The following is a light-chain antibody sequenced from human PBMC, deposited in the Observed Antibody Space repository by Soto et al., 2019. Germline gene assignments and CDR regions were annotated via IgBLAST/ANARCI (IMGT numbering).Light chain of an antibody. CDR2: GAS. CDR3: KQYNNWPPGT. V-gene: IGKV3-15*01. Sequence: EIVMTQSPATLSVSPGERATLSCRASQSVSSNLAWYQQKPGQAPRLLIYGASTRATGIPARFSGSGSGTEFTLTISSLQSEDFAVYSCKQYNNWPPGTFGQGTKVEIK. J-gene: IGKJ1*01. CDR1: QSVSSN.